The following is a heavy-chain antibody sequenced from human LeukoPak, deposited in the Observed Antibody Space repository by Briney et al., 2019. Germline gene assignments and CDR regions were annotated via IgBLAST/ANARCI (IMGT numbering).Heavy chain of an antibody. J-gene: IGHJ5*02. CDR3: ARGNSRWPWFDP. Sequence: GGSLEISCQGPGFPFTNYWIAWVRQLPGKGLGGVGIIYPGDSDNRYCPSFQGQVTISADKSISPAYLQWSSLKASDTAMYYCARGNSRWPWFDPWGQGTLVTVSS. D-gene: IGHD5-24*01. CDR2: IYPGDSDN. CDR1: GFPFTNYW. V-gene: IGHV5-51*01.